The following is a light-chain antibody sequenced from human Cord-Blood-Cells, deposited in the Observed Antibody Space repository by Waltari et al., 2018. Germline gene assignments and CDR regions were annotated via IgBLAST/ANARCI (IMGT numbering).Light chain of an antibody. CDR3: SSYAGSNKRV. CDR1: SSDVCGYNY. Sequence: QSALTQPHSASGSPGQSVTISCTGTSSDVCGYNYVSWYQQHPGKAPKLMIYEVNKRPSGVPGRFSGSKSGNTASLTVSGLQAEDEADYYCSSYAGSNKRVFGGGTKLTVL. V-gene: IGLV2-8*01. CDR2: EVN. J-gene: IGLJ3*02.